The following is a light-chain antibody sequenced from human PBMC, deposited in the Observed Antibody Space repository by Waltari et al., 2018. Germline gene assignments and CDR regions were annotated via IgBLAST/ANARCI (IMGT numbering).Light chain of an antibody. V-gene: IGKV3-15*01. Sequence: EIVMPQSPATLSVSPRYRATPSCPASQSVRTNFAWFQPKPGQPPRLLTSGASTRATGIPARFSGSGAGTEFTLTITGLQSEDFAVYYCHEYEYWPPGTFGPGTKVEIK. CDR2: GAS. CDR1: QSVRTN. J-gene: IGKJ3*01. CDR3: HEYEYWPPGT.